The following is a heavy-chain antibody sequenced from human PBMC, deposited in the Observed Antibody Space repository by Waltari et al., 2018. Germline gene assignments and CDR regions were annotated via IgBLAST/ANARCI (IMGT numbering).Heavy chain of an antibody. CDR3: ARGRRGSGSYYKSPWFDP. CDR1: GGSFSGYY. Sequence: QVQLQQWGAGLLKPSETLSLTCAVYGGSFSGYYWSWIRQPPGKGLEWIGEINHMGSTNYNPSLKSRVTISVDTSKNQFSLKLSSVTAADTAVYYCARGRRGSGSYYKSPWFDPWGQGTLVTVSS. D-gene: IGHD3-10*01. J-gene: IGHJ5*02. CDR2: INHMGST. V-gene: IGHV4-34*01.